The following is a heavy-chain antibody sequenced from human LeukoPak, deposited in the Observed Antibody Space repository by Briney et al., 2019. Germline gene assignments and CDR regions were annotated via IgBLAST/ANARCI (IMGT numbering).Heavy chain of an antibody. CDR1: GFTFRSYA. CDR2: IRGSDGST. V-gene: IGHV3-23*01. D-gene: IGHD3-3*01. CDR3: AKDAAYDFWSGYFGGTREYYFDY. J-gene: IGHJ4*02. Sequence: GGSLRLSCAASGFTFRSYAMSWVRQAPGKGLECVSAIRGSDGSTYYADSVKGRFTISRDNSKNTLYLQMNSLRAEDTAVYYCAKDAAYDFWSGYFGGTREYYFDYWGQGTLVTVSS.